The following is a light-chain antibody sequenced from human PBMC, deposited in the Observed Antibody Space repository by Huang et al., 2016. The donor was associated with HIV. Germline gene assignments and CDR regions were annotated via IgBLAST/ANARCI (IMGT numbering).Light chain of an antibody. V-gene: IGKV3-15*01. J-gene: IGKJ2*01. CDR1: QSVSSN. CDR2: GAS. CDR3: QQYNNWPPYT. Sequence: EIVMTQSPATLSVSPGERATLSGRASQSVSSNLAWYQQKPGQAPRLLIYGASTRATGIPAMFSGSGSGTEFTLTISSLQSEDFAVYYCQQYNNWPPYTFGQGTKLEIK.